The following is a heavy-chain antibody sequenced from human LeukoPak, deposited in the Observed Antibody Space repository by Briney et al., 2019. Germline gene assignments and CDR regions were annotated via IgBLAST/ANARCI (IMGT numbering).Heavy chain of an antibody. J-gene: IGHJ6*02. CDR1: GFTFSNYG. D-gene: IGHD2-15*01. Sequence: GRSLSLSCAASGFTFSNYGLHWVRQAPGKGLEWVAVTSYDGSNKYYADSVKGRFTISRDNSKNTLYLQMNSLRAEDTAVYYCAKDLEDCSGGSCYYYYYGMDVWGQGTTVTVSS. CDR2: TSYDGSNK. V-gene: IGHV3-30*18. CDR3: AKDLEDCSGGSCYYYYYGMDV.